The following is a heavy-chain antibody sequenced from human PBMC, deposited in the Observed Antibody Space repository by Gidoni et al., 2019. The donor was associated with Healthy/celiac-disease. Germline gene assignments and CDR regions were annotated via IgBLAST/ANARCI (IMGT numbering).Heavy chain of an antibody. D-gene: IGHD1-26*01. CDR2: IYYSGST. CDR3: ARQGAGGTDTPDY. V-gene: IGHV4-39*01. Sequence: LEWIGSIYYSGSTYYNPSLKSRVTISVDTSKNQFSLKLSSVTAADTAVYYCARQGAGGTDTPDYWGQGTLVTVSS. J-gene: IGHJ4*02.